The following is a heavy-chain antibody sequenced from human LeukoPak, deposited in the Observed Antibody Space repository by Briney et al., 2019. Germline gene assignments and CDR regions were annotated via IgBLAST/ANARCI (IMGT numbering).Heavy chain of an antibody. J-gene: IGHJ3*02. CDR1: GFSLSTSGVG. V-gene: IGHV2-5*02. D-gene: IGHD3-3*01. Sequence: ESGPTLVKPTQTLTLTCTFSGFSLSTSGVGVGWIRQPPGKALECLALIYWDDDKRYSPSLKSRLTITNDTSKNQVVLTMTNMDPVDTATYYCAHRRAVSGFLEWLFDAFDIWGQGTMVTVSS. CDR3: AHRRAVSGFLEWLFDAFDI. CDR2: IYWDDDK.